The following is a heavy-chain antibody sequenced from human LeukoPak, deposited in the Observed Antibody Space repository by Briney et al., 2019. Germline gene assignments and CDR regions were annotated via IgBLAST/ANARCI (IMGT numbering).Heavy chain of an antibody. J-gene: IGHJ4*02. CDR2: IRSKTYGGTA. Sequence: GGSLRLSCSASGFTFGDFAMHWFRQAPGKGLEWVGFIRSKTYGGTAIYAASVMGRFVLSRDDSKGIAYLQMNSLKTEDTAVYFCTREFYDTFTGREFYFDYWGQGSHVSVSS. D-gene: IGHD3-9*01. CDR1: GFTFGDFA. V-gene: IGHV3-49*03. CDR3: TREFYDTFTGREFYFDY.